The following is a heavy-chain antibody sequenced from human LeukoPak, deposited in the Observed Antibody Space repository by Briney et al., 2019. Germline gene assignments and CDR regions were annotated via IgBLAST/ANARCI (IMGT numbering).Heavy chain of an antibody. D-gene: IGHD6-19*01. CDR3: AREGRYSSGWYWFDP. CDR1: GGTFSSYA. V-gene: IGHV1-69*01. J-gene: IGHJ5*02. Sequence: SVKVSCKASGGTFSSYAISWVRQAPGQGLEWMGGIIPIFGTANYAQKFQGRITITADESTSTAYMELSSLRSEDTAVYYCAREGRYSSGWYWFDPWGQGTLVTVSS. CDR2: IIPIFGTA.